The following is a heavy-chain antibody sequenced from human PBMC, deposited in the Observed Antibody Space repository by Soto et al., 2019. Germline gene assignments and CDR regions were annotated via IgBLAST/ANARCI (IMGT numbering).Heavy chain of an antibody. CDR2: IYHSGST. V-gene: IGHV4-38-2*01. CDR3: ARALYCSGGSCSPLRGMDV. CDR1: GYSISSGYY. D-gene: IGHD2-15*01. Sequence: SETLSLTCAVSGYSISSGYYWGWIRQPPGKGLEWIGTIYHSGSTYYNPSLKSRVTISVDTSKNQFSLKVNSVTAADTAVYYCARALYCSGGSCSPLRGMDVWGLGTTVTVSS. J-gene: IGHJ6*02.